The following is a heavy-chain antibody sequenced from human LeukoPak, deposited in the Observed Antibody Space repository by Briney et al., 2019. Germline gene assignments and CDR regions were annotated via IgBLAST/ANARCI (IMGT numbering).Heavy chain of an antibody. V-gene: IGHV1-18*01. CDR3: ARDGTSTDDY. Sequence: ASVKVSCKASGYTFSNFGINWVRQAPGQGLERMGWISGNNDNPNCGQKFQGRFALTTDSSTSTAYMELRNLRSDDTAVYFCARDGTSTDDYWGQGTLVTVSS. CDR1: GYTFSNFG. D-gene: IGHD4-17*01. CDR2: ISGNNDNP. J-gene: IGHJ4*02.